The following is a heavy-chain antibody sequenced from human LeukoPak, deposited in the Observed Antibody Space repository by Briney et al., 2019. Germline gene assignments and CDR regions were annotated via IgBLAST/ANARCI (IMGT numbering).Heavy chain of an antibody. CDR2: ISGSGGST. Sequence: GGSLRLSCAVSGFTSKSYAMSWVRQAPGKGLDWVSAISGSGGSTHYADSVKGRFTISRDNSKNTLYLQMSSLRAEDTAVYFCAKDRGNTYGYGDLTLDSWGQGILVTVSS. CDR1: GFTSKSYA. CDR3: AKDRGNTYGYGDLTLDS. D-gene: IGHD5-18*01. J-gene: IGHJ4*02. V-gene: IGHV3-23*01.